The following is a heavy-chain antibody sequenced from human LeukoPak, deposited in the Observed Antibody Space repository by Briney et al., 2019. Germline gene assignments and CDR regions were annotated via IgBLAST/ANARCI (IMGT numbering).Heavy chain of an antibody. J-gene: IGHJ4*02. CDR1: GFTFDDYA. CDR3: ARGSRRWLHGLSHAKYYFDY. D-gene: IGHD5-24*01. V-gene: IGHV3-74*01. CDR2: ISYDGGDP. Sequence: GGSLRLSCAASGFTFDDYAMHWVRQAPGKGLVWVSRISYDGGDPSYADSVKGRFTISRDNAENTLYLQMNSLTAEDTAVYYCARGSRRWLHGLSHAKYYFDYWGQGTLVTVSS.